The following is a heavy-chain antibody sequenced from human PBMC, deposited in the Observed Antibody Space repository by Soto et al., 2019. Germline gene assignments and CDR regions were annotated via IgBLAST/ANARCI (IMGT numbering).Heavy chain of an antibody. CDR1: GFTFNINA. D-gene: IGHD1-20*01. J-gene: IGHJ4*02. CDR2: TGATGRTT. CDR3: ATVHNPSRSFDY. Sequence: TGGSLRLSCAASGFTFNINAMTWVRQAPGKGLEWVSTTGATGRTTYYADSVKGRFTVSRDNSKNTLDLHMSSLRAEDTAVYYCATVHNPSRSFDYWGQGTLVTVSS. V-gene: IGHV3-23*01.